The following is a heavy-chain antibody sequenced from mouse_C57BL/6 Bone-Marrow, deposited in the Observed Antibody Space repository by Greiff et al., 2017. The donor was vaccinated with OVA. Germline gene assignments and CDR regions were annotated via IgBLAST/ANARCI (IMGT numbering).Heavy chain of an antibody. Sequence: EVKLVESGGDLVKPGGSLKLSCAASGFTFSSYGMSWVRQTPDKRLEWVATISSGGSYTYYPDSVKGRFTISRDNAKNTLYLQMSSLKSEDTAMYYCARLHYYGSSYWYFGVWGTGTTVTVSS. J-gene: IGHJ1*03. CDR3: ARLHYYGSSYWYFGV. CDR2: ISSGGSYT. D-gene: IGHD1-1*01. V-gene: IGHV5-6*01. CDR1: GFTFSSYG.